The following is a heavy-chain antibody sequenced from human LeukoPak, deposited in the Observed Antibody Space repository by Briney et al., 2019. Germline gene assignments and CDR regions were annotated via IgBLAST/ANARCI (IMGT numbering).Heavy chain of an antibody. D-gene: IGHD3-3*01. V-gene: IGHV4-59*08. CDR2: IYYSGST. CDR3: ARRRGDFWSDYYAFDY. CDR1: GGSINSYY. J-gene: IGHJ4*02. Sequence: SETLSLTCTVSGGSINSYYWSWIRQPPGKGLEWIGYIYYSGSTNYNPSLTGRVTISLDTSKNQFSLKLSSVTAADTAVYYCARRRGDFWSDYYAFDYWGQGTLVTISS.